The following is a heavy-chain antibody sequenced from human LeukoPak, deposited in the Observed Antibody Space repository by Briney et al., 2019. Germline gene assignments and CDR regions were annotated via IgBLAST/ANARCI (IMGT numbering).Heavy chain of an antibody. J-gene: IGHJ5*02. Sequence: SQTLSLTCTVSGGSISSGGYYWSWIRQHPGKGLEWIGYIYYSGSTYYNPSLKSRLTISVDTSKNQFSLKLSSVTAADTAVYYCARTIVVVSADPDNWFDPWGQGTLVTVSS. D-gene: IGHD2-2*01. CDR1: GGSISSGGYY. CDR3: ARTIVVVSADPDNWFDP. V-gene: IGHV4-31*03. CDR2: IYYSGST.